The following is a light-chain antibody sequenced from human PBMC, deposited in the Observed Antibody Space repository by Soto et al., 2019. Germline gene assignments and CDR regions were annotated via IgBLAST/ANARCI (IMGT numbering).Light chain of an antibody. J-gene: IGKJ3*01. V-gene: IGKV3-15*01. Sequence: EIVMTQSPATLSVSPGESATLSCRASQSVSSNLAWYQQKPGQAPRLLIYGASTRATGIPARFSGSGSGTEFPLPISSLQSEDFAVYYCQQYNNWPPFTFGPGTKVDIK. CDR3: QQYNNWPPFT. CDR2: GAS. CDR1: QSVSSN.